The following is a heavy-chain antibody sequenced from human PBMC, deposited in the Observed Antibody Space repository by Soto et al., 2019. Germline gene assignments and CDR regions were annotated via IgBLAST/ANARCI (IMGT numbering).Heavy chain of an antibody. CDR3: ARDYMAVVD. Sequence: QVQLQESGPGLVKPSQTLSLTCTVSGSSFTSGSYYWSWIRQHPGKGLEWIGYIYHSGSTYYNPSLKSRATISLDTSKNQFSLKLSSVTAADTAVYYCARDYMAVVDWGQGTLVTVSS. D-gene: IGHD2-15*01. V-gene: IGHV4-31*03. CDR1: GSSFTSGSYY. J-gene: IGHJ4*02. CDR2: IYHSGST.